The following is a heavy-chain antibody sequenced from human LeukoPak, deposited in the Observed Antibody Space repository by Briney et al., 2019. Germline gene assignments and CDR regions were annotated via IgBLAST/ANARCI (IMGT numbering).Heavy chain of an antibody. CDR1: GFTFSSYG. Sequence: GGSLRLSCAASGFTFSSYGMSWVRQAPGKGLEWVSAISGSGGSTYYADSVKGRFTISRDNSKNTLYLQMNSLRAEDTAVYYCARDLEGAWVGGAMAPTFFDYWGQGTLVTVSS. D-gene: IGHD3-16*01. CDR2: ISGSGGST. V-gene: IGHV3-23*01. J-gene: IGHJ4*02. CDR3: ARDLEGAWVGGAMAPTFFDY.